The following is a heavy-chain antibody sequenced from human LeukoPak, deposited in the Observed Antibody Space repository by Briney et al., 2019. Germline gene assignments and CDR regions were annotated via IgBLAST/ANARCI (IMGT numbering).Heavy chain of an antibody. Sequence: SVKVSCKASGYTFTGYYMHWVRQAPGQGLEWMGGIIPIFGTANYAQKFQGRVTITADESTSTAYMELSSLRSEDTAVYYCARDRLPTHLFMRLAYCGGDCYSSGAFDIWGQGTMVTVSS. CDR3: ARDRLPTHLFMRLAYCGGDCYSSGAFDI. CDR2: IIPIFGTA. V-gene: IGHV1-69*13. D-gene: IGHD2-21*02. J-gene: IGHJ3*02. CDR1: GYTFTGYY.